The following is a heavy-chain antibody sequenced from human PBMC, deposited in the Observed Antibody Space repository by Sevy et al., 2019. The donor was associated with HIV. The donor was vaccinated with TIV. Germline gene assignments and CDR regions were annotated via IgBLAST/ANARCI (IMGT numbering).Heavy chain of an antibody. D-gene: IGHD2-15*01. V-gene: IGHV3-30-3*01. CDR3: ARDRDPVVVVAATLDY. Sequence: GGSLRLSCAASGFTFSSYGMHWVRQAPGKGLEWVAFISYDGSKKYYADSVKGRFTTSRDNSKNTLYLQMNSLRAEDTAVYYCARDRDPVVVVAATLDYWGQGTLVTVSS. CDR2: ISYDGSKK. J-gene: IGHJ4*02. CDR1: GFTFSSYG.